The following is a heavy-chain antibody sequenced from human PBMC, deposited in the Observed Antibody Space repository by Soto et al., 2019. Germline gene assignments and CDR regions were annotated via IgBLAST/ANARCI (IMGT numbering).Heavy chain of an antibody. CDR1: GFTVSNNY. D-gene: IGHD2-2*01. Sequence: EVQLVETGGGMIQPGGSLRLSCAASGFTVSNNYMSWVRQAPGTGLEWVSLIYSGGSTFYADSVKGRFTISRDNSKNTLFLQMNILRAEDTAVYFCATSTSLDYLCQGPLVTVSS. CDR2: IYSGGST. CDR3: ATSTSLDY. V-gene: IGHV3-53*02. J-gene: IGHJ4*02.